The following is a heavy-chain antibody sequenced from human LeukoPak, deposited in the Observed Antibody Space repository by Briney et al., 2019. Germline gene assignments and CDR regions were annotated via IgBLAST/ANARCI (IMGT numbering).Heavy chain of an antibody. CDR1: GFIFDEYA. CDR2: ISGDGGQP. Sequence: PGGSLRLSCAASGFIFDEYAMHWVRQAPAKGLEWVSMISGDGGQPYYADSVKGRFTISRDNSKNSLYLHMTSLRPEDTAFYYCVKDGDYYHSSGFPFVDSWGQGMLVTVSS. J-gene: IGHJ4*02. CDR3: VKDGDYYHSSGFPFVDS. V-gene: IGHV3-43*02. D-gene: IGHD3-22*01.